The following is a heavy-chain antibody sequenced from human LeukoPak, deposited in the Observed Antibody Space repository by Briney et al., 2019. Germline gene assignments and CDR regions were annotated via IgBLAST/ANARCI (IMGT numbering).Heavy chain of an antibody. CDR1: GFTFNGYW. Sequence: GSLRLSCVASGFTFNGYWMIGVRQAPGKGLEWVANVNRDGNEKHYVDSVEGRFTISRDNAKNSLYLQMNSLRNEDTAVYYCVRDDGNRTGSTYFDAFDIWGRGTLVTVSS. D-gene: IGHD3-9*01. J-gene: IGHJ3*02. CDR2: VNRDGNEK. CDR3: VRDDGNRTGSTYFDAFDI. V-gene: IGHV3-7*03.